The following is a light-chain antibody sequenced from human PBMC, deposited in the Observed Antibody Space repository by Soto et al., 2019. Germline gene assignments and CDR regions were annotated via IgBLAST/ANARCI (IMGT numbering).Light chain of an antibody. V-gene: IGKV3D-20*02. J-gene: IGKJ5*01. CDR2: AAS. CDR1: QIVTYRY. CDR3: QQRQMRLIT. Sequence: KHSAVAVSLSPGERVTLSCRSRQIVTYRYLAWYQPKPGQAPRLLIYAASTRATAIPDRFSGSGSGTDFTLTIIRLEPEDFVVYYCQQRQMRLITFGQGTRLEI.